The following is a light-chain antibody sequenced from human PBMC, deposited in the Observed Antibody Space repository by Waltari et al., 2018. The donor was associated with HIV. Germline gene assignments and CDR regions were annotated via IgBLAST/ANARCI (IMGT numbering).Light chain of an antibody. J-gene: IGLJ1*01. V-gene: IGLV1-47*01. CDR1: SSNIGSNY. CDR3: AAWDDSLSGYV. Sequence: QSVLTQPPSASGTPGQRVTISCSGSSSNIGSNYGSWYQPLPGTAPKLLIYRNNQRPSGVPDRFSGSKSGTSASLAISGLRSEDEADYYCAAWDDSLSGYVFGTGTKVTVL. CDR2: RNN.